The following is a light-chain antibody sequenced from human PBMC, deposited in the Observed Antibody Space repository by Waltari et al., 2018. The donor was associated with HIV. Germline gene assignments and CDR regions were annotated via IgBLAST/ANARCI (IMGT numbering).Light chain of an antibody. CDR3: QQRSNWPLT. Sequence: EIVLTQSPATLSLSPGERATLPCRASQSVSTYLAWYQQKPGQAHRLLIYDASNRATGIPARFSGSGSGTDFTLTISSLEPEDFAVYFCQQRSNWPLTFGGGTKVEIK. CDR1: QSVSTY. J-gene: IGKJ4*01. V-gene: IGKV3-11*01. CDR2: DAS.